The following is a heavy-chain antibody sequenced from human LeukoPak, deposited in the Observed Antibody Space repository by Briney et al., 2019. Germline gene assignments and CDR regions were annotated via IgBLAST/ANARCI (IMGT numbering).Heavy chain of an antibody. Sequence: PGGSLRLSCAASGFTFSSYSMNWVRQAPGKGLEWVSYISSSSSTIYYADSVKGRFTISRDNAKNSLYLQMNSLRAEDTAVYYCAKALITGTLNFFDYWGQGTLVTVSS. V-gene: IGHV3-48*01. CDR2: ISSSSSTI. CDR3: AKALITGTLNFFDY. CDR1: GFTFSSYS. J-gene: IGHJ4*02. D-gene: IGHD1-7*01.